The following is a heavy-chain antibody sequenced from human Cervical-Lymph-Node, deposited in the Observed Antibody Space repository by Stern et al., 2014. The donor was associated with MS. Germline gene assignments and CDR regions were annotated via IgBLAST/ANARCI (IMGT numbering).Heavy chain of an antibody. J-gene: IGHJ4*02. CDR3: ARSSDVVPAAINMGF. CDR1: GGSISSGGYY. CDR2: IFHSGST. V-gene: IGHV4-31*03. D-gene: IGHD2-2*02. Sequence: QVQLQESGPGLVKPSQTLYLLCTVSGGSISSGGYYWSWIRQHPGKGLEWIGYIFHSGSTYYNPSLKSRVTISVDTSKNQFSLRLSSVTAADTAVYYCARSSDVVPAAINMGFWGQGTLVTVSS.